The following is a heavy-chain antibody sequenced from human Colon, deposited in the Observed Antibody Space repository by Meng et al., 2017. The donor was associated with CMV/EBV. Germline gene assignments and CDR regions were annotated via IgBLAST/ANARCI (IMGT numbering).Heavy chain of an antibody. CDR1: GDSVSNNNAA. J-gene: IGHJ6*02. Sequence: LRLSCAISGDSVSNNNAAWNWIRQSPSRGLEWLGRTYHRSKWYNDYAVSVKSRITISPDTSKNQFSLHLNSVIPEDTAVYYCARGLPNYYFYGMDVWGQGTTVTVSS. D-gene: IGHD2-15*01. V-gene: IGHV6-1*01. CDR3: ARGLPNYYFYGMDV. CDR2: TYHRSKWYN.